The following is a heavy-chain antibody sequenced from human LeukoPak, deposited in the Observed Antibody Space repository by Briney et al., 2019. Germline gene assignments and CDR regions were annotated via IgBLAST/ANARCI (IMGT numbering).Heavy chain of an antibody. Sequence: RPSETLSLTCSVSGGSINSRSYSWTWIRQPPGKDLEWIGSINYRGNTYFNPSLKSRVSMSVDTSTNQFSLRLRSVTAADTAVYYCAREASSIMSGYYHMDVWGKGTTVTVSS. D-gene: IGHD3-10*02. CDR2: INYRGNT. J-gene: IGHJ6*03. V-gene: IGHV4-39*07. CDR1: GGSINSRSYS. CDR3: AREASSIMSGYYHMDV.